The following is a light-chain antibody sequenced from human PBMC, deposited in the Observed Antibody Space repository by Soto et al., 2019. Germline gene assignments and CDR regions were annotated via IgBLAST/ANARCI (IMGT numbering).Light chain of an antibody. V-gene: IGKV3-20*01. CDR3: QQYGSSSWT. CDR2: AAS. CDR1: QSVSSSY. J-gene: IGKJ1*01. Sequence: EIVMTQSPGTLSLSPGDRATLSCRASQSVSSSYFAWYQQRFGQAPRLLIYAASSRAAVIPDRFSGSGSGTDFTLTISRLEPEDFAVYYCQQYGSSSWTFGQGTKVEIK.